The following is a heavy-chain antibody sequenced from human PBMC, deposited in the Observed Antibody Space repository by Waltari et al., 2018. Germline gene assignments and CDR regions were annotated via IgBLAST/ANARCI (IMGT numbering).Heavy chain of an antibody. J-gene: IGHJ6*03. CDR2: IYSSGNT. D-gene: IGHD2-2*02. V-gene: IGHV4-30-4*08. CDR3: ARMGLNIAFVPGTTPWKSEEFSYSYYMDV. CDR1: GVFINNGDNY. Sequence: QEQLQVSGPGLAKPSQTLSLTGAVSGVFINNGDNYRILIRQPPGKGRGCIGNIYSSGNTSYNPSLKSRVGKSIDTSKNQFSLRLSSVTAADAAVYYSARMGLNIAFVPGTTPWKSEEFSYSYYMDVWDKGTTVTISS.